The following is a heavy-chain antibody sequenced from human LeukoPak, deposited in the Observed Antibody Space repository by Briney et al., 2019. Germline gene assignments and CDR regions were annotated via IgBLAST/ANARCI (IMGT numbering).Heavy chain of an antibody. V-gene: IGHV5-51*01. D-gene: IGHD2-15*01. CDR1: GYSFTNYW. Sequence: GESLKISCKGSGYSFTNYWIGWARQMPGKGLEWMGIIYPTDSDTRYSPSFQGQVTISADKSISTAYLQWSSLKASDTAMYYCARQDCSGGSCYSFYWGQGTLVTVSS. CDR2: IYPTDSDT. J-gene: IGHJ4*02. CDR3: ARQDCSGGSCYSFY.